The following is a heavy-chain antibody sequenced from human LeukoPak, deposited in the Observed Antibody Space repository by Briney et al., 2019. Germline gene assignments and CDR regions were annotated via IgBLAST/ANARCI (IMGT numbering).Heavy chain of an antibody. D-gene: IGHD3-10*01. CDR3: ARLWFGELLYHFDY. CDR1: GGSISSSSYY. V-gene: IGHV4-39*01. Sequence: SETLSLTCTVSGGSISSSSYYWGWIRQPPGKGLEWIGSIYYSGRTYYNPSLKSRVTISVDTSKNQFSLKLSSVTAADTSVYYCARLWFGELLYHFDYWGQGTLVTVSS. CDR2: IYYSGRT. J-gene: IGHJ4*02.